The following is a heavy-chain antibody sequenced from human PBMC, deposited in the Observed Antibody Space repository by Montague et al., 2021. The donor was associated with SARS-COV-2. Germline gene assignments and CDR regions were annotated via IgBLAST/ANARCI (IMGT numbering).Heavy chain of an antibody. V-gene: IGHV3-74*01. D-gene: IGHD3-10*01. Sequence: SLRLSCAASVFTFRSYWMHWVRQVPGRGLVWVSRIRPDGTSTHYAASVKGRFIISRDNAKNTLSLEMTNLRVDDTAIYFCVRPLWFGDSDYYFESWGQETLVTVSS. CDR2: IRPDGTST. J-gene: IGHJ4*02. CDR3: VRPLWFGDSDYYFES. CDR1: VFTFRSYW.